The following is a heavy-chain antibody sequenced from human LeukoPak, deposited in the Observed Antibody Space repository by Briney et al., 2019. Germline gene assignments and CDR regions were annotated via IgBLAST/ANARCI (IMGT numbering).Heavy chain of an antibody. CDR1: GYTFTGHY. D-gene: IGHD7-27*01. V-gene: IGHV1-2*06. CDR2: INPNSGGT. CDR3: ARGATAGTGDLGY. Sequence: GASVKVSCKASGYTFTGHYMHWARQAAGQGLEWMGRINPNSGGTNYAQKFQGRVTMTRDTSISTAYMELSRLRFDDTAVYYCARGATAGTGDLGYWGQGTLVTVSS. J-gene: IGHJ4*02.